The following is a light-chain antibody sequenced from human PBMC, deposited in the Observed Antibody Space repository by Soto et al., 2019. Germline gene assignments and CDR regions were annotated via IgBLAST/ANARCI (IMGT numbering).Light chain of an antibody. J-gene: IGKJ1*01. Sequence: EIVLTQSPGTLSLSPGERATHSCRASQSVSSSYLAWYQQKAGQAPRLLIYGASSRATGIPDKFSGSGSGTDFTLTISRLEPEDFAVYYCQQYGSSPPTFGQGTKVDIK. CDR2: GAS. CDR3: QQYGSSPPT. V-gene: IGKV3-20*01. CDR1: QSVSSSY.